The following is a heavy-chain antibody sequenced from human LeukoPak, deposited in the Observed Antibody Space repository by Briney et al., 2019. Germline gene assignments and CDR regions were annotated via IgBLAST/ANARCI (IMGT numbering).Heavy chain of an antibody. CDR2: IYYSGST. Sequence: SETLSLTCTVSGGSISSSSYYWGWIRQPPGKGLEWIGSIYYSGSTYYNPSLKSRVTISVDTSKNQFSLKLSSVTAADTAVYYCARVRIAAAGYYMDVWGKGTTVTISS. D-gene: IGHD6-13*01. CDR3: ARVRIAAAGYYMDV. J-gene: IGHJ6*03. V-gene: IGHV4-39*07. CDR1: GGSISSSSYY.